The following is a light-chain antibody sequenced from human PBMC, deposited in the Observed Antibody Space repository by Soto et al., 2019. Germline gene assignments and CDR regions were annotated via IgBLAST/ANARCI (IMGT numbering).Light chain of an antibody. J-gene: IGKJ5*01. CDR1: QGVGSKY. V-gene: IGKV3-20*01. Sequence: EIALTQSPGTLSLSPGERATLSCRASQGVGSKYLAWYQQKPGQAPRLLIYAASTRATGIPDRFSGSGSGTDVSLTISSLEPEDVAVYYCQQYGNSPGITFGQGTRLEIK. CDR2: AAS. CDR3: QQYGNSPGIT.